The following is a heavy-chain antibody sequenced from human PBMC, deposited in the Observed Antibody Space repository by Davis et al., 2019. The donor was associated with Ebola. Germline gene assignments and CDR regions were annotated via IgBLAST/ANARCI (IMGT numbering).Heavy chain of an antibody. V-gene: IGHV4-38-2*02. CDR2: IYHSGST. D-gene: IGHD3-3*02. J-gene: IGHJ6*03. Sequence: PSETLSLTCTVSGYSISSGYYWGWIRQPPGKGLEWIGSIYHSGSTNYNPSLKSRVTISVDTSKNQFSLKLSSVTAADTAVYYCARGRMHSYYYYYYMDVWGKRTTVTVSS. CDR3: ARGRMHSYYYYYYMDV. CDR1: GYSISSGYY.